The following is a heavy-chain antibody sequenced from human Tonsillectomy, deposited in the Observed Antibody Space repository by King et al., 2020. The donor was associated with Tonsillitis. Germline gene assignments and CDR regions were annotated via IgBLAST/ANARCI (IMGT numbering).Heavy chain of an antibody. V-gene: IGHV3-43*01. Sequence: VQLVESGGVVVLPGGSLRLSCAASGFTFDDYTMHWVRQAPGKGLEWVSLINLDGTSTYYADSVKGRFTISRDNSKNSLYLQVSSLRTEDTAFYYCASQTWGDAFDIWGQGTMVTVSS. J-gene: IGHJ3*02. D-gene: IGHD3-16*01. CDR1: GFTFDDYT. CDR2: INLDGTST. CDR3: ASQTWGDAFDI.